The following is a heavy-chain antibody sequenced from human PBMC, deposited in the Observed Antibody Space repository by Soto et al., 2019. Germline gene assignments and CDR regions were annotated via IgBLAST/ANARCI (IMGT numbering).Heavy chain of an antibody. CDR2: VGTGGTA. V-gene: IGHV3-23*01. Sequence: PGGSLRLSCAASGFTFSSYAMSWVRQAPGKGLEWVPAVGTGGTAYYADSVKGRFTISRDNSKNTLYLQMNSLRAEDTAVYYCVPYIPAAGTRFFKHWGQGTLVPVSS. CDR3: VPYIPAAGTRFFKH. CDR1: GFTFSSYA. J-gene: IGHJ1*01. D-gene: IGHD6-13*01.